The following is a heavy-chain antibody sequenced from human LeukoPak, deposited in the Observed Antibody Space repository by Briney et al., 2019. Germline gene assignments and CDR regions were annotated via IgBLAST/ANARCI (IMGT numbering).Heavy chain of an antibody. Sequence: SVKVSCKASGGTFSSYTISWVRQAPGQGLEWMGGLIPMFGTPKYAQKFQGRVTITTDESTSTAYLELSSLRSEDTAVYYCARGPGDFYDTSGYYYVPDFWGQGTLVTVSS. CDR2: LIPMFGTP. CDR3: ARGPGDFYDTSGYYYVPDF. J-gene: IGHJ4*02. D-gene: IGHD3-22*01. V-gene: IGHV1-69*05. CDR1: GGTFSSYT.